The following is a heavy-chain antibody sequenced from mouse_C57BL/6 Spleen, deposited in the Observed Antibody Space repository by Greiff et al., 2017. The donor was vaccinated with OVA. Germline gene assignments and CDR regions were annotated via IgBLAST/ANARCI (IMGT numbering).Heavy chain of an antibody. D-gene: IGHD1-1*01. V-gene: IGHV1-69*01. CDR3: ARSSSYYGSRNWYFDV. Sequence: QVQLQQPGAELVMPGASVKLSCKASGYTFTSYWMHWVKQRPGQGLEWIGEIDPSDSYTNYNQKFKGQSTLTVDKSSSTAYMQLSSLTSEDSAVYYCARSSSYYGSRNWYFDVWGTGTTVTVSS. CDR1: GYTFTSYW. J-gene: IGHJ1*03. CDR2: IDPSDSYT.